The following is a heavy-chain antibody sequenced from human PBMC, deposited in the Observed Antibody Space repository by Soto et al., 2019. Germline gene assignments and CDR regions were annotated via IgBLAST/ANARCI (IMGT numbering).Heavy chain of an antibody. CDR3: ARHLGYCSSTSCYVSHFDY. CDR1: GGTFSSYA. V-gene: IGHV1-69*01. J-gene: IGHJ4*02. D-gene: IGHD2-2*01. Sequence: QVQLVQSGAEVKKPGSSAKVSCKASGGTFSSYAISWVRQAPGQGLEWMGGIIPIFGTANYAQKFQGRVTITADESTSTAYMELSSLRSEDTAVYYCARHLGYCSSTSCYVSHFDYWGQGTLVTVSS. CDR2: IIPIFGTA.